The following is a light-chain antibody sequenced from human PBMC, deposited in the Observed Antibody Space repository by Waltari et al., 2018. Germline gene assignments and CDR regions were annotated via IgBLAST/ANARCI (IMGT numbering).Light chain of an antibody. CDR2: KTS. J-gene: IGKJ1*01. CDR3: QQYNSYRS. Sequence: DIQMTQSPSTLSASVGDRVTITCRASQSISKWLAWYQQKPGKAPNLLIYKTSTLESGVPARFSGSGSGTEFTLTSDILQPDDFATYYCQQYNSYRSFGQGTKVEIK. V-gene: IGKV1-5*03. CDR1: QSISKW.